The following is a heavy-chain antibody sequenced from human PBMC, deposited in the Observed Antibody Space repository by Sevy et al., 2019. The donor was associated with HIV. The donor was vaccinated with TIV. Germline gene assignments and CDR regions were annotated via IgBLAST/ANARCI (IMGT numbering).Heavy chain of an antibody. CDR1: GGSITSLY. Sequence: SETVSLTCTVSGGSITSLYWNWIRQPPGKGLEWIANIYYNGHINYNPSLKSRVALSLDTSKNQFSLRLSSVTAADTAMYYCAGENAWGRGYSWGQGTLVTVSS. J-gene: IGHJ4*02. CDR2: IYYNGHI. D-gene: IGHD1-26*01. V-gene: IGHV4-59*08. CDR3: AGENAWGRGYS.